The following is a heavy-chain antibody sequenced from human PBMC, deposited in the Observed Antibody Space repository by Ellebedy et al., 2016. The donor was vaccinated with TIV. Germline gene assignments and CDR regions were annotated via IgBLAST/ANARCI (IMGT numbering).Heavy chain of an antibody. CDR1: GFTFSSYW. D-gene: IGHD3-3*01. V-gene: IGHV3-74*01. CDR2: INSDGSST. J-gene: IGHJ4*02. Sequence: GGSLRLSXAASGFTFSSYWMHWVRQAPGKGLVWVSRINSDGSSTSYADSVKGRFTISRDNAKNTLYLQMNSLRAEDTAVYYCACDPYYDFWSGYPRDYWGQGTLVIVSS. CDR3: ACDPYYDFWSGYPRDY.